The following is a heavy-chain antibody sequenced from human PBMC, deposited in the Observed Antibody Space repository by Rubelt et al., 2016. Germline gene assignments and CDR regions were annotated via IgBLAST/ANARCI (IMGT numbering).Heavy chain of an antibody. CDR3: TRKFGSYYDY. J-gene: IGHJ4*02. V-gene: IGHV3-49*02. CDR2: RSKAYGGTT. Sequence: RSKAYGGTTEYAASVKGRFTNSRDDSKSIAYLQMNSLKTEDTAVYYCTRKFGSYYDYWGQGTLVTVSS. D-gene: IGHD3-10*01.